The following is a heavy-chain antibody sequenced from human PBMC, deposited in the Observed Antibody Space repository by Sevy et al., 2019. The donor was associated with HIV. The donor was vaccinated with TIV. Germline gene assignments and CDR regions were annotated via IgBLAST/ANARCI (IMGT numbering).Heavy chain of an antibody. CDR3: AKAGTGVELRYFDWLFVHYGMDV. D-gene: IGHD3-9*01. Sequence: GGSLRLSCAASGFTFSSYAMSWVRQAPGKGLEWVSAISGSGGSTYYADSVKGRFTISRDNSKNTLYLQMSSLRAEDTAVHYCAKAGTGVELRYFDWLFVHYGMDVWGQGTTVTVST. J-gene: IGHJ6*01. V-gene: IGHV3-23*01. CDR1: GFTFSSYA. CDR2: ISGSGGST.